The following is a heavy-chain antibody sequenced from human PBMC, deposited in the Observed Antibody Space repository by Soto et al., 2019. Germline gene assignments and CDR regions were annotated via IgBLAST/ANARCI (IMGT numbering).Heavy chain of an antibody. CDR1: GGTFSNYP. Sequence: QVQLVQSGAEVKTPGSSVKVSCKATGGTFSNYPISWVRQAPGQGLEWMGGIIPIFGTVNYAQKFQGRVTITADESTSTAYMELSSLRSEDTAVYYCARGNHRWLQLCSFELWGRCTLVTVS. V-gene: IGHV1-69*12. J-gene: IGHJ2*01. CDR2: IIPIFGTV. D-gene: IGHD5-12*01. CDR3: ARGNHRWLQLCSFEL.